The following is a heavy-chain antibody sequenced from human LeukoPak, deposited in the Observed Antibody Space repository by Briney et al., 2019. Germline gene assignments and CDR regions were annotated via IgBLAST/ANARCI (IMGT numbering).Heavy chain of an antibody. V-gene: IGHV4-59*01. J-gene: IGHJ5*02. CDR3: ARDDYRGVTNFDP. Sequence: SETLPLTCSVSGGSISPYFWSWIRQPPGKGLEWIGYIAYSGSTNYNPSLKSRVTISVDTSKNQFSLRLNSVTTADTAVYYCARDDYRGVTNFDPWGQGTLVTVSS. CDR1: GGSISPYF. CDR2: IAYSGST. D-gene: IGHD3-10*01.